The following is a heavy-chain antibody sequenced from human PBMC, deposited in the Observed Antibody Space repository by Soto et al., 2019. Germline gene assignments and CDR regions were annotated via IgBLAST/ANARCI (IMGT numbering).Heavy chain of an antibody. D-gene: IGHD6-25*01. CDR1: GGSISNHY. V-gene: IGHV4-59*11. Sequence: PSETLSLTCTVSGGSISNHYWTWIRQPPGKGLEWIGYIYEGGNTKYNPSLKSRVTISLDPSRKQFSLKLSSVTAADTAVYFCVRVGSYYYFYVMDVCGQGTTVTAP. J-gene: IGHJ6*02. CDR3: VRVGSYYYFYVMDV. CDR2: IYEGGNT.